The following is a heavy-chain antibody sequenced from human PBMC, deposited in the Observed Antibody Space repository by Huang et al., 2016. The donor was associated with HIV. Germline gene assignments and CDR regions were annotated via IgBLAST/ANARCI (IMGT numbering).Heavy chain of an antibody. CDR3: VRENYGSGSTLHWFDP. J-gene: IGHJ5*02. V-gene: IGHV3-21*01. Sequence: DVQLVESGGGLVKPGRSLRLSCAASGFSFDSFAMHWFSQATRKGLEWGAAITASSSLKAYAVSLTGRCTDSRDNAKTSLYVQRNSLRPEDTAVYYCVRENYGSGSTLHWFDPWGQGTLVTVSS. D-gene: IGHD3-10*01. CDR1: GFSFDSFA. CDR2: ITASSSLK.